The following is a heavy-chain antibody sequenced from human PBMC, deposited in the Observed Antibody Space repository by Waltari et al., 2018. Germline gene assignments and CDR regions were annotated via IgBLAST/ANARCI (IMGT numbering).Heavy chain of an antibody. V-gene: IGHV1-18*01. CDR1: GYTFTSYG. Sequence: QVQLVQSGAEVKKPGASVKVSCKASGYTFTSYGISWVRQAPGQGLEWMGWISAYKGNTNYAQKLQGRVTMTTDTSTSTAYMELRSLRSDDTAVYYCARDFRRYCSGGSCYFDYWGQGTLVTVSS. D-gene: IGHD2-15*01. CDR2: ISAYKGNT. CDR3: ARDFRRYCSGGSCYFDY. J-gene: IGHJ4*02.